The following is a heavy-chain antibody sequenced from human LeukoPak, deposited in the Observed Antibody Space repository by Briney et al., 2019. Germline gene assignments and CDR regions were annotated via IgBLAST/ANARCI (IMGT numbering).Heavy chain of an antibody. CDR2: ISSSGSTI. D-gene: IGHD3-3*01. CDR3: ARDLPEDHYETVSDAFDI. CDR1: GFTFSSYE. J-gene: IGHJ3*02. V-gene: IGHV3-48*03. Sequence: GGSLRLSCAASGFTFSSYEMNWVRQAPGKGLEWVSYISSSGSTIYYADSVKGRFTISRDNAKNSLYLQMNSLRAEDTAVYYCARDLPEDHYETVSDAFDIWGQGTMVTVSS.